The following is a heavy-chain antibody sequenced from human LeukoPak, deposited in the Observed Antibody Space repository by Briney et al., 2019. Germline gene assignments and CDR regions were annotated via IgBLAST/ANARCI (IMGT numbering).Heavy chain of an antibody. CDR2: IYYSGST. V-gene: IGHV4-39*07. Sequence: SETLSLTCTVSGGSISSSSYYWGWIRQPPGKGLEWIGSIYYSGSTYYNPSLKSRVTISVDTSKNQFSLKLSSVTAADTAVYYCARTLVVAATRSLLSINWFDPWGQGTLVTVSS. CDR3: ARTLVVAATRSLLSINWFDP. CDR1: GGSISSSSYY. J-gene: IGHJ5*02. D-gene: IGHD2-15*01.